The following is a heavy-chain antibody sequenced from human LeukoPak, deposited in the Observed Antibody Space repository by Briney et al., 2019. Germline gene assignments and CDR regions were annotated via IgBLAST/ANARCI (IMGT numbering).Heavy chain of an antibody. CDR1: GFTFSNYG. V-gene: IGHV3-21*01. CDR3: ASGGREGYNPDYYYYYMDV. D-gene: IGHD5-24*01. Sequence: KPGGSLRLSCAASGFTFSNYGVNWVRQAPGKGLEWVSSISRNSSYIYYADSVKGRFTISRDNAKNSLYLQMNSLRAEDTALYYCASGGREGYNPDYYYYYMDVWGKGTTVTVSS. J-gene: IGHJ6*03. CDR2: ISRNSSYI.